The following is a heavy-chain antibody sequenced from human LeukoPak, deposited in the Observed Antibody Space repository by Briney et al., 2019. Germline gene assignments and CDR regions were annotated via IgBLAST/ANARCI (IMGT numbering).Heavy chain of an antibody. V-gene: IGHV4-4*02. D-gene: IGHD4-23*01. Sequence: SETLSLTCAVSGGSISSSSSICWTWVRQPPGEGLEWIGEIYHNGATNYDPSLKSRVTMLLDKSKNQFFLKLNSVTAADTAVYYCARNGGNSDYDYWGQGTLVTVSA. J-gene: IGHJ4*02. CDR1: GGSISSSSSIC. CDR3: ARNGGNSDYDY. CDR2: IYHNGAT.